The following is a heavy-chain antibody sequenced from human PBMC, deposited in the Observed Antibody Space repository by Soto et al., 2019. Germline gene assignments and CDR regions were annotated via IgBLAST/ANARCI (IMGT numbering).Heavy chain of an antibody. J-gene: IGHJ3*01. CDR1: GFTFSSYS. D-gene: IGHD2-2*02. Sequence: PGGSLRLSCAASGFTFSSYSMNWVRQAPGKGLEWVSSISSSSSYIYYADSVKGRFTVSRDNAKKSLNLEMNSLRAEDTAVYYCAREGGRHCSTTRCYNAFDVWGQGTMVTVSS. CDR2: ISSSSSYI. CDR3: AREGGRHCSTTRCYNAFDV. V-gene: IGHV3-21*01.